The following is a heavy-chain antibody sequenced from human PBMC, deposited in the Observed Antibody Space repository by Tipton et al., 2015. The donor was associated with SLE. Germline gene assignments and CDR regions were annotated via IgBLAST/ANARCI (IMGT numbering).Heavy chain of an antibody. Sequence: GSLRLSCAASGFTFSSYEMNWVRQAPGKGLEWVSYISSSGRTIYYADSVKGRFTISRDNAKNSLYMQMNSLRAEDTAVYYCAREGSNYYYYMDVWGKGTTVTVSS. CDR2: ISSSGRTI. CDR3: AREGSNYYYYMDV. J-gene: IGHJ6*03. CDR1: GFTFSSYE. V-gene: IGHV3-48*03.